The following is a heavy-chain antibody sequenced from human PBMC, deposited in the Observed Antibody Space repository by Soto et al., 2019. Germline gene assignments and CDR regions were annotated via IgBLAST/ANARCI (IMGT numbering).Heavy chain of an antibody. CDR1: GGSISSGGYS. J-gene: IGHJ3*02. V-gene: IGHV4-30-2*01. CDR2: IYHSGST. D-gene: IGHD6-13*01. CDR3: ARDGVAAAGRGRGAFDI. Sequence: QLQLQESGSGLVKPSQTLSLTCAVSGGSISSGGYSWSWIRQPPGKGLEWIGYIYHSGSTYYNPSLKSRVTISVDRSKNQFSLKLSSVTAADTAVYYCARDGVAAAGRGRGAFDIWGQGTMVTVSS.